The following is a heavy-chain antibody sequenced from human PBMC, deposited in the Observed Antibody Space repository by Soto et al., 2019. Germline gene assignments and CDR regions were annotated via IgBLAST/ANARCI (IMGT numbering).Heavy chain of an antibody. V-gene: IGHV1-18*01. D-gene: IGHD2-15*01. J-gene: IGHJ4*02. CDR1: GYTFINYG. CDR2: ISAYNGNT. CDR3: ARCAYCSGDSCHSRISDY. Sequence: QVQLVQSGAEVKKPGASVKVSCKASGYTFINYGLSWVRQAPGQGLEWMGWISAYNGNTNYAQKFQGRVTMTTDTSTSKAYIELRSLRSDDTAVYYCARCAYCSGDSCHSRISDYWGQGTLVGVSS.